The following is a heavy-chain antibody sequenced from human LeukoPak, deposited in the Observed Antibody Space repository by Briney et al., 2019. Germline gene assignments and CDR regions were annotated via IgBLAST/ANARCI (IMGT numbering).Heavy chain of an antibody. CDR3: ARRVEDSGYNY. Sequence: ASVKVSCKASGYTFTVYYMYWLRQAPGQGLEWMGWINPNSGGTYYAQKFQGRVTMTRDTSISTAYMELSRLTSDDTAVYYCARRVEDSGYNYWGQGTLVTVSS. CDR2: INPNSGGT. CDR1: GYTFTVYY. J-gene: IGHJ4*02. V-gene: IGHV1-2*02. D-gene: IGHD3-22*01.